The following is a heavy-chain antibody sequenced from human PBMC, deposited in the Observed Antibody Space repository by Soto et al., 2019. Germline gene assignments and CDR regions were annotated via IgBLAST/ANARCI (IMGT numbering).Heavy chain of an antibody. CDR3: ARGSGSYYAY. Sequence: SETQSLTCTVSSASVSSGNYYWSWIRQPPGKGLECIGYISYSGSTNYNPSLKSRVTISIDTSKNQFSLKLSSVTAADTAVYYCARGSGSYYAYWGQGTLVTVSS. CDR1: SASVSSGNYY. V-gene: IGHV4-61*01. J-gene: IGHJ4*02. D-gene: IGHD1-26*01. CDR2: ISYSGST.